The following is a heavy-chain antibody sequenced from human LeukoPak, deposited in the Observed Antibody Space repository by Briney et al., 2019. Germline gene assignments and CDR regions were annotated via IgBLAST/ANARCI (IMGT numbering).Heavy chain of an antibody. Sequence: SETLSLTCTVSGGSISSGSYYWSWIRQPAGKGLEWIGYIYYSGSTNYNPSLKSRVTISVDTSKNQFSLKLSSVTAADTAVYYCARAKTTVTTTPSFDYWGQGTLVTVSS. CDR2: IYYSGST. J-gene: IGHJ4*02. CDR1: GGSISSGSYY. D-gene: IGHD4-17*01. V-gene: IGHV4-61*10. CDR3: ARAKTTVTTTPSFDY.